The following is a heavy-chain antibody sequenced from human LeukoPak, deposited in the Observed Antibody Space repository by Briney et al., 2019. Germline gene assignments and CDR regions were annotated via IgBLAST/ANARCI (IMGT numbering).Heavy chain of an antibody. CDR2: LSVSGGNT. V-gene: IGHV3-23*01. CDR1: GFIFSSYA. J-gene: IGHJ6*02. Sequence: GGSLRLSCAASGFIFSSYAMSWVRQAPGKGLEWVLALSVSGGNTYYADSVKGRFTISRDNSKSTLYLQMNSLRAEDTAVYYCAKNYGSDRGVPYGMDVWGQGTTVTVAS. CDR3: AKNYGSDRGVPYGMDV. D-gene: IGHD3-10*01.